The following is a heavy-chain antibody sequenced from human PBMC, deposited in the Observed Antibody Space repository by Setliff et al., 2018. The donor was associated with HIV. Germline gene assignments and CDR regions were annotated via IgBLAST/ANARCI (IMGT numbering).Heavy chain of an antibody. CDR1: GGTFSDSA. V-gene: IGHV1-69*06. D-gene: IGHD5-12*01. Sequence: SVKVSCKASGGTFSDSAINWMRQAPGQGLEWMGRIIPVFGTANYAPKFPDRVTITADKSTSTAYLELSSLRSDDTAVYYCAKEVATTYYYRYMDVWGTG. CDR2: IIPVFGTA. CDR3: AKEVATTYYYRYMDV. J-gene: IGHJ6*03.